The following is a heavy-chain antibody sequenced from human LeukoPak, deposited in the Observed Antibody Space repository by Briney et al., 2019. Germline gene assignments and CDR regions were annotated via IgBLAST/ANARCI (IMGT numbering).Heavy chain of an antibody. D-gene: IGHD6-13*01. J-gene: IGHJ6*02. Sequence: GGSLRLSCAASGFSFSTYSMNWVRQAPGKGLEWVSSISSSSSYIYYADSVKGRFTISRDNAKNSLYLQMNSLRAEDTAVYYCARDSDSGSSWYPYYYYGMDVWGQGTTVTVSS. V-gene: IGHV3-21*01. CDR3: ARDSDSGSSWYPYYYYGMDV. CDR1: GFSFSTYS. CDR2: ISSSSSYI.